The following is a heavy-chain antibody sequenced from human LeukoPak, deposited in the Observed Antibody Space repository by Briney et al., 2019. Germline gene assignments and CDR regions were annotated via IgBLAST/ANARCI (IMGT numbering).Heavy chain of an antibody. D-gene: IGHD2/OR15-2a*01. J-gene: IGHJ4*02. V-gene: IGHV1-46*03. Sequence: VASVKVSCKASGYTFTSYYMHWVRQAPGQGLEWMGIINPSGGSTSYAQKFQGRATMTRDTSTSTVYMELSSLRSEDTAVYYCARVLPTKYYFDYWGQGTLVTVSS. CDR2: INPSGGST. CDR3: ARVLPTKYYFDY. CDR1: GYTFTSYY.